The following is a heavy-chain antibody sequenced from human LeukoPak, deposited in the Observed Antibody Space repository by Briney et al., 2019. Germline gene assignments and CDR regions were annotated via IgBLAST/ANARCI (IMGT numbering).Heavy chain of an antibody. V-gene: IGHV3-23*01. D-gene: IGHD2-15*01. Sequence: GGSLRLSCAASGFTFSSYAMSWVRQAPGKGLEWVSGISGSGGSTYYADSVKGRFTISRDNSKKTLYLQMNSLRAEDTAVYYCAKGSRIVVVVAAYPYFDYWGQGTLVTVSS. J-gene: IGHJ4*02. CDR1: GFTFSSYA. CDR3: AKGSRIVVVVAAYPYFDY. CDR2: ISGSGGST.